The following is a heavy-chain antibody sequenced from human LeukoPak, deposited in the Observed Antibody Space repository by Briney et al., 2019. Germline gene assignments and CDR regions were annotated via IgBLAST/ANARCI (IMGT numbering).Heavy chain of an antibody. CDR3: GSQREWSLTEYHFDY. CDR1: GGSISSSNHY. Sequence: PSETLSLTCSVSGGSISSSNHYWGWIRQPPGKGLEWIGSIYYSGSTYYNPSLKSRVTISTDKSKNQFSLKLTSVTAADTAVYYCGSQREWSLTEYHFDYWGQGTLVTVSS. D-gene: IGHD3-3*01. J-gene: IGHJ4*02. V-gene: IGHV4-39*01. CDR2: IYYSGST.